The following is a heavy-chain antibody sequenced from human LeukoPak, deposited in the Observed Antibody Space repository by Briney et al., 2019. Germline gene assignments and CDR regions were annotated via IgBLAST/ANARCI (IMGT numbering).Heavy chain of an antibody. D-gene: IGHD6-19*01. Sequence: ASVKVSCKAPGGTFSSYAISWVRQAPGQGLEWMGRIIPIFGTANYAQKFQGRVTITADKSTSTAYMELSSLRSEDTAVYYCARGKIAVAGTTSFDYWGQGTLVTVSS. CDR3: ARGKIAVAGTTSFDY. CDR2: IIPIFGTA. J-gene: IGHJ4*02. V-gene: IGHV1-69*06. CDR1: GGTFSSYA.